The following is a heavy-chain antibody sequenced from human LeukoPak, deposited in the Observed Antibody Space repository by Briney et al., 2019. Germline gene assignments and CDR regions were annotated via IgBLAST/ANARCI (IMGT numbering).Heavy chain of an antibody. CDR3: ARGGSYSSTSSYLFDS. V-gene: IGHV1-69*05. CDR2: IIPIFGTA. CDR1: GGTFSSYA. J-gene: IGHJ4*02. D-gene: IGHD2-2*01. Sequence: SVKVSCKASGGTFSSYAISWVRQAPGQGLEWMGRIIPIFGTANYAQKFQGRVTITTDESTSTAYMELSSLRSEDTAVYYCARGGSYSSTSSYLFDSWGQGTLVTVSS.